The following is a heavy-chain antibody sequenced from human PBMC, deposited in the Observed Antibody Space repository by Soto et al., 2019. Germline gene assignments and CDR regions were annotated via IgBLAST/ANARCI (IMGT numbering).Heavy chain of an antibody. CDR3: ARETPTSVATPTPTHFDY. CDR1: GGTFSSYA. Sequence: QVQLVQSGAEVKKPGSSVKVSCKASGGTFSSYAISWVRQAPGQGLEWMGGIIPIFGTANYAQKFQGRVTITADESTSTAYMELSSLRSEDTAVYYGARETPTSVATPTPTHFDYWGQGTLVTVSS. J-gene: IGHJ4*02. D-gene: IGHD5-12*01. CDR2: IIPIFGTA. V-gene: IGHV1-69*01.